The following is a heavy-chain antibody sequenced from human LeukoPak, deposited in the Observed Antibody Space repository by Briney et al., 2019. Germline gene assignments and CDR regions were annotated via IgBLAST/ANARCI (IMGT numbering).Heavy chain of an antibody. CDR2: IKQDGSEK. J-gene: IGHJ4*02. CDR3: ARGYYDFWSGYLY. D-gene: IGHD3-3*01. CDR1: GFTFSSYW. V-gene: IGHV3-7*04. Sequence: GGSLRLSCAASGFTFSSYWMSWVRQAPGKGLEWVANIKQDGSEKYYVDSVKGRFTISRDNAENSLYLQMNSLRAEDTAVYYCARGYYDFWSGYLYWGQGTLVTVSS.